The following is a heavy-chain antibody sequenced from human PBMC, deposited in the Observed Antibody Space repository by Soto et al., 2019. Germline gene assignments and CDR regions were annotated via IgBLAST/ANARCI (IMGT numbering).Heavy chain of an antibody. CDR1: GGSISSYY. Sequence: PSETLSLTCTVSGGSISSYYWSWIRQPPGKGLEWIGYIYYSGSTYYNPSLKSRVTISVDRSKNQFSLKLTSVTAADTAVYYCARAMNTVTTFDYWGQGTMVTVSS. CDR3: ARAMNTVTTFDY. V-gene: IGHV4-59*12. J-gene: IGHJ4*02. CDR2: IYYSGST. D-gene: IGHD4-17*01.